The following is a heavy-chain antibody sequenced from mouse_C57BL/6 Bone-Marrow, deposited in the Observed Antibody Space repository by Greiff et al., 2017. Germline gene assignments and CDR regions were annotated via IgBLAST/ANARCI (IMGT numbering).Heavy chain of an antibody. Sequence: VKLVESGAELARPGASVKLSCKASGYTFTSYGISWVKQRTGQGLEWIGEIYPRSGNTYYNEKFQGKATLTADKSSSTAYMELRSLTSEDSAVXFCARPPRITTVVATDYWGQGTTLTVSS. V-gene: IGHV1-81*01. D-gene: IGHD1-1*01. CDR2: IYPRSGNT. CDR1: GYTFTSYG. J-gene: IGHJ2*01. CDR3: ARPPRITTVVATDY.